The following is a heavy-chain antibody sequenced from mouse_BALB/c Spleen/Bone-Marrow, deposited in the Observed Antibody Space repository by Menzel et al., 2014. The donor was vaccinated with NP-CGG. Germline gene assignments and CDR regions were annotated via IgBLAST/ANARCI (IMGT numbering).Heavy chain of an antibody. CDR3: ARYRLGTYFDF. Sequence: VQLQQPGAELVKPGASVKLSCTASGFNIKDTYMHWVKQRPEQGLEWIGRIDPANGNTKYDPKFQGKATITADTSSNPAYLQHSSLTSEDTAVYYCARYRLGTYFDFWGQGTTLTVSS. CDR1: GFNIKDTY. D-gene: IGHD1-2*01. J-gene: IGHJ2*01. V-gene: IGHV14-3*02. CDR2: IDPANGNT.